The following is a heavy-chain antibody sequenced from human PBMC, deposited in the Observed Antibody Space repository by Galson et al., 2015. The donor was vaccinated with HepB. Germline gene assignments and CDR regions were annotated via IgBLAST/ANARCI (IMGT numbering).Heavy chain of an antibody. D-gene: IGHD4-17*01. Sequence: KVSCKVSGYTLTELSMHWVRQAPGKGLEWMGGFDPEDGETIYAQKFQGRVTMTEDTSTDTAYMELSSLRSEDTAVYYCAAGDQMTTVTTFGADYWGQGTLVTVSS. CDR2: FDPEDGET. CDR1: GYTLTELS. J-gene: IGHJ4*02. CDR3: AAGDQMTTVTTFGADY. V-gene: IGHV1-24*01.